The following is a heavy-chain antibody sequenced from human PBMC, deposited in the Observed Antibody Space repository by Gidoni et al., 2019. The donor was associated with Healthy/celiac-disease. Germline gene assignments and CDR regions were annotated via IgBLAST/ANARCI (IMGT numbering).Heavy chain of an antibody. J-gene: IGHJ4*02. Sequence: EVQLLESGGGLVQPGGSLRLSCAASGFTFSSYAMSWVRQAPGKGLEWVSAISGSGGSTYYADSVKGRFTISRDNSKNTLYLQMNSLRAEDTAVYYCAKDLDIVVVPASIVPSDYWGQGTLVTVSS. D-gene: IGHD2-2*01. V-gene: IGHV3-23*01. CDR3: AKDLDIVVVPASIVPSDY. CDR1: GFTFSSYA. CDR2: ISGSGGST.